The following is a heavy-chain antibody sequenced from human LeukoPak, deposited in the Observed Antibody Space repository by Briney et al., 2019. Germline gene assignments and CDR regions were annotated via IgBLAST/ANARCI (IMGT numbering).Heavy chain of an antibody. D-gene: IGHD2-15*01. CDR1: GGSFSGYY. Sequence: SETLSLTCAVYGGSFSGYYWSWIRQPPGKGLEWIGEINHSGSTNYYPSLKSRVTISVDTSKNHFSLKLSSVTAADTAVYYCARSVEGYCSGGSCYSYYYYMDVWGKGTTVTVSS. CDR3: ARSVEGYCSGGSCYSYYYYMDV. V-gene: IGHV4-34*01. CDR2: INHSGST. J-gene: IGHJ6*03.